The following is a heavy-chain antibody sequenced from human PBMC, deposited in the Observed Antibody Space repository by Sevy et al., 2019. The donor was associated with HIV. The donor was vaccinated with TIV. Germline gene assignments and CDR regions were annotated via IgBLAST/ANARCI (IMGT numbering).Heavy chain of an antibody. CDR3: ARSGQQQLVLRHFDH. J-gene: IGHJ4*02. CDR2: IIPIFGTA. V-gene: IGHV1-69*13. D-gene: IGHD6-13*01. Sequence: ASVKVSCKASGGTFSSYAISWVRQAPGQGLEWMGGIIPIFGTANYAQKFQGRVTITADESTSTAYMELSSLRSEDTAVYYCARSGQQQLVLRHFDHWGQGTLVTVSS. CDR1: GGTFSSYA.